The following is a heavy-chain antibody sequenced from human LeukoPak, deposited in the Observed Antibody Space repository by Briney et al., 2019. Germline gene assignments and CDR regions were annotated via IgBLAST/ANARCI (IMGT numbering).Heavy chain of an antibody. CDR2: INHSGST. CDR1: GFTFSSYA. D-gene: IGHD1-26*01. V-gene: IGHV4-34*01. Sequence: GSLRLSCAASGFTFSSYAMSWIRQPPGKGLEWIGEINHSGSTNYNPSLKSRVTISVDTSKNQFSLKLSSVTAADTAVYYCARVVGATNYYYYGMDVWGQGTTVTVSS. J-gene: IGHJ6*02. CDR3: ARVVGATNYYYYGMDV.